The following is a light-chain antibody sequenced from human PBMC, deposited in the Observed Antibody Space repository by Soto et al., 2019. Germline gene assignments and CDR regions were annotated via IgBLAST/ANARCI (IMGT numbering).Light chain of an antibody. Sequence: QSALTQPASVSGSPGQSITISCTATSSDVGGYKYVSWYQQHPDKAPKLIIFEVSNRPSGISSRFSGSKSGNTGSLTISGLQAEDEADYYCASYTSSSTSVIFGRGTKLTVL. J-gene: IGLJ2*01. V-gene: IGLV2-14*01. CDR2: EVS. CDR1: SSDVGGYKY. CDR3: ASYTSSSTSVI.